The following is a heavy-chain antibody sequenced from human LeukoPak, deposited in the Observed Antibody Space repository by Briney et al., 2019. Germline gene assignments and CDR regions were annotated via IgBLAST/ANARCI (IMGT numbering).Heavy chain of an antibody. V-gene: IGHV1-18*01. CDR3: ARDREDCTSCFYY. D-gene: IGHD2-2*01. CDR1: GHTFTSYG. Sequence: ASVKVSCKASGHTFTSYGISWVRQAPGQGLEWMGWISTYNVNTKYAQKFQGRVTMTTDTSTSTAYMELRSLRSDDTAVYYCARDREDCTSCFYYWGQGTLVTVSS. CDR2: ISTYNVNT. J-gene: IGHJ4*02.